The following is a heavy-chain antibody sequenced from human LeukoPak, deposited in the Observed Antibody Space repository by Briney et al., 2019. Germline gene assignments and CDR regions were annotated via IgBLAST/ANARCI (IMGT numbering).Heavy chain of an antibody. V-gene: IGHV3-23*01. J-gene: IGHJ4*02. Sequence: GGSLRLSCAASGFTVSSNAMSCVRQAPGKGLEWVSAISGSGGSTYYADSVRGRFTISRDYSKNTRYLQMNSLRAEDTAVDYCAKDPLTEYYVSSGCFDYWGQGTLVTVSS. CDR2: ISGSGGST. D-gene: IGHD3-22*01. CDR1: GFTVSSNA. CDR3: AKDPLTEYYVSSGCFDY.